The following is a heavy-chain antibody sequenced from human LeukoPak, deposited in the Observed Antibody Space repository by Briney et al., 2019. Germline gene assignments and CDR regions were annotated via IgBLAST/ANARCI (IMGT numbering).Heavy chain of an antibody. CDR2: ISGSGGST. CDR1: GFTFSSYG. V-gene: IGHV3-23*01. J-gene: IGHJ6*02. Sequence: GSLRLSCAASGFTFSSYGMHWVRQAPGKGLEWVSGISGSGGSTYYADSGKGRFTISRDNSKNTLYLQMNSLRAEDTAVYYCAKDKRAAAGIYYYGMDVWGQGTTVTVSS. D-gene: IGHD6-13*01. CDR3: AKDKRAAAGIYYYGMDV.